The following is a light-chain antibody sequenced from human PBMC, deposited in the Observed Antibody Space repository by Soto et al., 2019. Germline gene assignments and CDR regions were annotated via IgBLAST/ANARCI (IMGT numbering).Light chain of an antibody. CDR2: DVS. J-gene: IGLJ1*01. Sequence: QSALTQPASVSGSPGQSITISCTGTSSDVGAYRYVSWYQQHPGKAPKLIIYDVSDRPSGISNRFSGSKSDNTASLTISWLQAADAAEYYCSSYTSSTTYVFGTGTKLTVL. CDR1: SSDVGAYRY. CDR3: SSYTSSTTYV. V-gene: IGLV2-14*01.